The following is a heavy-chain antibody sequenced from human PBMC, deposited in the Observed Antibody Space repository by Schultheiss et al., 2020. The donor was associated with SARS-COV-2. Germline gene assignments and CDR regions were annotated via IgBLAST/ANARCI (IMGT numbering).Heavy chain of an antibody. Sequence: SETLSLTCTVSGGSISTGGYSWSWIRQHPGKGLEYIGYIYYSGSTYYNPSLKSRITISVDRSKNQFSLKLSSVTAADTAVYYCARLTQWLVLWYFDLWGRGTLVTVSS. D-gene: IGHD6-19*01. J-gene: IGHJ2*01. CDR3: ARLTQWLVLWYFDL. CDR1: GGSISTGGYS. V-gene: IGHV4-31*03. CDR2: IYYSGST.